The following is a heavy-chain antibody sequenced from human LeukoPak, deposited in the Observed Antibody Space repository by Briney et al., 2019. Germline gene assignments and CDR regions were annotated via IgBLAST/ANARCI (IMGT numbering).Heavy chain of an antibody. V-gene: IGHV4-59*01. Sequence: SETLSLTCTVSGGSISSYYWSWIRQPPGKGLEWIGYIYYSGSTNYSPSLKSRVTMSVDTSKNQFSLKLSSVTGADTAVYYCARVNRGSDYWGQGTLVTVSS. CDR3: ARVNRGSDY. J-gene: IGHJ4*02. CDR2: IYYSGST. CDR1: GGSISSYY.